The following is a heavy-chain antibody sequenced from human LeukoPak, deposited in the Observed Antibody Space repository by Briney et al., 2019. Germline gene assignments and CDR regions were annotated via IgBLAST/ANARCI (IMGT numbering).Heavy chain of an antibody. V-gene: IGHV4-39*01. Sequence: SETLSLTCTVSGGSISSSSYYWGWIRQPPGKGLEWIGSIYYSGSTYYNPSLKSRVTISVDTSKNQFSLKLSSVTAADTAMYYCARQRMTTTYNWFDPWGQGTLVTVSS. J-gene: IGHJ5*02. CDR3: ARQRMTTTYNWFDP. D-gene: IGHD5-24*01. CDR1: GGSISSSSYY. CDR2: IYYSGST.